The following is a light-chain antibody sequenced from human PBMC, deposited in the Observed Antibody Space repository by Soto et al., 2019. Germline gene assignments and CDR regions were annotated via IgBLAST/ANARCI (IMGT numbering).Light chain of an antibody. V-gene: IGKV1-27*01. CDR3: QSYKSAPYM. CDR1: QDINHY. CDR2: GTS. J-gene: IGKJ2*01. Sequence: QMTQSPSSLSASPGGRVTISCRASQDINHYVAWYQQKPGKVPKLLIHGTSTLQPGVPFRFSGSGSGTQFTLTITSLQPEDVATYYCQSYKSAPYMFGQGTKVDIK.